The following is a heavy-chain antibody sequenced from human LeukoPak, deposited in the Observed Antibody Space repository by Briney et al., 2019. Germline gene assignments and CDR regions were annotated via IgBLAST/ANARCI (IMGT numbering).Heavy chain of an antibody. V-gene: IGHV4-59*02. Sequence: PSETLSLTCIVSGDSVSGYYWNWIRQPPGKGLEWIGYTHHSGNTLYNPSLKSRVTTSVDTSKNQFSLSLSSVTAADTAVYYCARDLQSGPPVGWGQGTLVTVSS. CDR3: ARDLQSGPPVG. CDR2: THHSGNT. D-gene: IGHD3-16*01. J-gene: IGHJ4*02. CDR1: GDSVSGYY.